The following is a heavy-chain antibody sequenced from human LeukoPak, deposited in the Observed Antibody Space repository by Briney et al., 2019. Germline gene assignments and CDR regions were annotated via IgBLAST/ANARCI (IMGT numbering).Heavy chain of an antibody. CDR2: IYTSGST. CDR3: ARGRYSSGWFKEKTWFDP. Sequence: SETLSLTCTVSGGSISSGSYYWSWIRQPAGKGLEWIGRIYTSGSTNYNPSLKSRVTISVDTSKNQFSLKLSSVTAADTAVYYCARGRYSSGWFKEKTWFDPWGQGTLVTVSS. D-gene: IGHD6-19*01. CDR1: GGSISSGSYY. V-gene: IGHV4-61*02. J-gene: IGHJ5*02.